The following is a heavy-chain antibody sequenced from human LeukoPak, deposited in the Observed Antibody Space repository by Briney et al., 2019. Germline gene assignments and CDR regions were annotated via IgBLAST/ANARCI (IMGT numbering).Heavy chain of an antibody. J-gene: IGHJ6*03. Sequence: SGTLSLTCTVSGGSISSYYWSWIRQPAGKGLEWIGRIYTSGSTNYNPSLKSRVTMSVDTSKNQFSLKLSSVTAADTAVYYCARGLYYYDSSGSDHYYYYYMDVWGKGTTVTVSS. CDR2: IYTSGST. D-gene: IGHD3-22*01. CDR3: ARGLYYYDSSGSDHYYYYYMDV. V-gene: IGHV4-4*07. CDR1: GGSISSYY.